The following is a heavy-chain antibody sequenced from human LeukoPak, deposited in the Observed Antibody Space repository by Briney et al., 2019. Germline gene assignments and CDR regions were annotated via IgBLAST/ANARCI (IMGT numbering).Heavy chain of an antibody. CDR3: AIWFGELSCQ. CDR2: ITSSSTYT. V-gene: IGHV3-11*06. J-gene: IGHJ4*02. D-gene: IGHD3-10*01. Sequence: GGSQRLSCAASGFTFSDYYMSWIRQAPGKGLEWVSYITSSSTYTNYADSVQGRFTISRDNAKNSLYLQMNSLRAEDTAVYYCAIWFGELSCQWGQGSLVSVSS. CDR1: GFTFSDYY.